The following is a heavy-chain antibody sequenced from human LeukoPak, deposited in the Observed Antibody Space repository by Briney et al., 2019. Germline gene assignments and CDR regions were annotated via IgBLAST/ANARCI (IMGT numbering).Heavy chain of an antibody. CDR1: GYTFTSYY. Sequence: ASVKVSCKASGYTFTSYYMHWVRQAPGQGLEWMGIINPSGGSTSYAQKFQGRVTMTRDTSTSTVYMELSSLRSEDTAVYYCARADSDALLRTGTEQSGFDPWGQETLVTVSS. D-gene: IGHD1-7*01. V-gene: IGHV1-46*01. CDR2: INPSGGST. J-gene: IGHJ5*02. CDR3: ARADSDALLRTGTEQSGFDP.